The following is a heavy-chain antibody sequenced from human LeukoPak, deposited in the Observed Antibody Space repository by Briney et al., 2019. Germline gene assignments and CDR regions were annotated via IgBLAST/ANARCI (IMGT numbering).Heavy chain of an antibody. Sequence: SETLSLTCSVSGDSISNYYWSWIRQPPGKGLKWIGYIYYSGSTNYSPSLKSRVSISVDTSKNQFSLKLSSVTAADTAVYYCARYRNEALFAFDIWGQGTMVTVSS. J-gene: IGHJ3*02. CDR1: GDSISNYY. CDR2: IYYSGST. V-gene: IGHV4-59*01. D-gene: IGHD1-14*01. CDR3: ARYRNEALFAFDI.